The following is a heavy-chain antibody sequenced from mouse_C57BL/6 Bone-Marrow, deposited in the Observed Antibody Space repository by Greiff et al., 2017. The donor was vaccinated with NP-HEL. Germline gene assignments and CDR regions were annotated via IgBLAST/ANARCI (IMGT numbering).Heavy chain of an antibody. D-gene: IGHD3-1*01. CDR1: GYTFTDYA. Sequence: VQLQQSGPELVRPGVSVKISCKGSGYTFTDYAMHWVKQSHAKSLEWIGVISTYYGDDSYNQKFKDKATMNVDKSSSTAYMELARLTSEASAVYYCAGRAGRESFDYWGQGTTLTVSS. CDR2: ISTYYGDD. CDR3: AGRAGRESFDY. J-gene: IGHJ2*01. V-gene: IGHV1-67*01.